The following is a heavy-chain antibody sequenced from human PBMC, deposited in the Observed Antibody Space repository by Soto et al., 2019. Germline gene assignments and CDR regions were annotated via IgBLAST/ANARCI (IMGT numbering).Heavy chain of an antibody. V-gene: IGHV3-11*05. CDR2: ISSSSSYT. CDR1: GFTFSDYY. Sequence: QVQLVESGGGLVKPGGSLRLSCAASGFTFSDYYMSWIRQAPGKGLEWVSYISSSSSYTNYADSVKGRFTISRDNAKNSLYLQMNSLRAEETAVYYCARGGVAVAACDYWGQGTLVTVSS. D-gene: IGHD6-19*01. J-gene: IGHJ4*02. CDR3: ARGGVAVAACDY.